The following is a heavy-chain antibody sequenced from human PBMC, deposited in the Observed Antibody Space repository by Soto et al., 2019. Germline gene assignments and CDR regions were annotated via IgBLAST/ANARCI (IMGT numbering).Heavy chain of an antibody. CDR1: GFTFSSYG. D-gene: IGHD3-3*01. V-gene: IGHV3-30*18. CDR3: AKDLAGSGYYLDD. J-gene: IGHJ4*02. Sequence: GGSLRLSCAASGFTFSSYGMHWVRQAPGKGLEWVAVISYDGSNKYYADSVKGRFTISRDNSKNTLYLQMNSLRAEDTAVYYCAKDLAGSGYYLDDWGQGTLVTVSS. CDR2: ISYDGSNK.